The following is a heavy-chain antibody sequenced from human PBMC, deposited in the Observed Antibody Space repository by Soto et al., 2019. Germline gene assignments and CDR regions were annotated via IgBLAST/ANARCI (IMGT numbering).Heavy chain of an antibody. CDR1: GGSFSGYY. V-gene: IGHV4-34*01. CDR2: INHSGST. D-gene: IGHD1-26*01. CDR3: ARGEVGASTGFDY. Sequence: QVQLQQWGAGLLKPSETLSLTCAVYGGSFSGYYWIWIRQSPGKGLEWIGEINHSGSTNYNPSLKSRVTISLDTSKNQFSLKLSSVTAADTGVYYCARGEVGASTGFDYWGQGILVTVSS. J-gene: IGHJ4*02.